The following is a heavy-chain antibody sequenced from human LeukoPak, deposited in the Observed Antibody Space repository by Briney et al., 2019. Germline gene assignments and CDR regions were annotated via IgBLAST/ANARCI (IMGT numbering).Heavy chain of an antibody. V-gene: IGHV4-39*01. CDR3: ARYSGSYRAGWYFDL. CDR2: IYYSGST. Sequence: SETLSLTCTVSGGSISSSSYYWGWIRQPPGKGLEWIGSIYYSGSTYYNPSLKSRVTISVDTSKNQSSLKLSSVTAADTAVYYCARYSGSYRAGWYFDLWGRGTLVTVSS. CDR1: GGSISSSSYY. D-gene: IGHD1-26*01. J-gene: IGHJ2*01.